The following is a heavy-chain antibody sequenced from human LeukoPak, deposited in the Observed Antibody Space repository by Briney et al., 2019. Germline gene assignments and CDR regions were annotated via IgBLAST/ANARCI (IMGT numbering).Heavy chain of an antibody. Sequence: GGSLRLSCAASGFTVSSNYMSWVRQAPGKGLEWVSVIYSGGSTYYADSVKGRFTISRDNSKNTLYLQMNSLRAEDTAVYYCAKRNYYDSSGYYSWYYGMDVWGQGTTVTVSS. D-gene: IGHD3-22*01. CDR3: AKRNYYDSSGYYSWYYGMDV. CDR1: GFTVSSNY. CDR2: IYSGGST. V-gene: IGHV3-53*01. J-gene: IGHJ6*02.